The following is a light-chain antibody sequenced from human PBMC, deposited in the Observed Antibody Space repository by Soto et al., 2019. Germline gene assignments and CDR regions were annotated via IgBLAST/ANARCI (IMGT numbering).Light chain of an antibody. J-gene: IGLJ1*01. CDR3: QVWHSGSAQYV. Sequence: SYELTQPHSVSVAPGQTAEISCGGDNIESTGVHWYQQKPGQAPVLVVYDDSDRPSEIPERFSGSNSGNTATLTISRVEAGDLSDYYCQVWHSGSAQYVSGAVANVTVL. V-gene: IGLV3-21*02. CDR1: NIESTG. CDR2: DDS.